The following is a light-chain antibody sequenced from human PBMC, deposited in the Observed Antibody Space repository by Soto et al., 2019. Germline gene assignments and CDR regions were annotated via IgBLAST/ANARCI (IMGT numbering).Light chain of an antibody. J-gene: IGKJ2*01. CDR1: QTISNS. CDR2: AVS. Sequence: DIQMDQSPSSLSASVGNRVTITCRASQTISNSVNWYQHKPGTAPKLLIYAVSKLQTGVPLRFPGWRAGAEFTLTISGLQREDFATYDCQQSHTTPYTFGQGTKLELQ. V-gene: IGKV1-39*01. CDR3: QQSHTTPYT.